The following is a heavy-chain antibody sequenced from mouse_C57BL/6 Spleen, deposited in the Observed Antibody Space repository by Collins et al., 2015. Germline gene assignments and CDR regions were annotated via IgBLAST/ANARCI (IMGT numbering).Heavy chain of an antibody. V-gene: IGHV3-2*02. D-gene: IGHD1-1*01. CDR2: ISYSGST. J-gene: IGHJ4*01. Sequence: DVQLQESGPGLVKPSQSLSLTCTVTGYSITSDYAWNWIRQFPGNKLEWMGYISYSGSTSYNPSLKSRISITRDTSKNQFFLQLNSVTTEDTATYYCARGTVVSYYAMDYWGQGTSVTVSS. CDR3: ARGTVVSYYAMDY. CDR1: GYSITSDYA.